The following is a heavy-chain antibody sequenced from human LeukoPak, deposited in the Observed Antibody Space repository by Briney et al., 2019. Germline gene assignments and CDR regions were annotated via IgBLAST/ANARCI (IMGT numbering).Heavy chain of an antibody. J-gene: IGHJ5*02. CDR1: GYTFTGYY. V-gene: IGHV1-2*02. CDR3: ARGIWFGELAWFDP. CDR2: INPNSGGT. D-gene: IGHD3-10*01. Sequence: ASVKVSCKASGYTFTGYYMHWVRQAPGQGLEWMGWINPNSGGTNYAQKFQGRVTMTRDTSISTAYMELSRLRSDDTAVYYGARGIWFGELAWFDPWGQGTLVTVSS.